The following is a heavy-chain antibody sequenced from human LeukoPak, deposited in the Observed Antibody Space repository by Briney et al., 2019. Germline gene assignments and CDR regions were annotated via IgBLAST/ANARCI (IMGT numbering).Heavy chain of an antibody. CDR1: GYTFTSYY. CDR3: ARGPAAPYYFDY. D-gene: IGHD2-15*01. V-gene: IGHV1-46*01. CDR2: INPSGGST. J-gene: IGHJ4*02. Sequence: GASVKVSCKASGYTFTSYYMHWVRQAPGQGLEWMGIINPSGGSTGYAQKFQGRVTMTRDMSTSTVYMELSSLRSEDTAVYYCARGPAAPYYFDYWGQGTLVTVSS.